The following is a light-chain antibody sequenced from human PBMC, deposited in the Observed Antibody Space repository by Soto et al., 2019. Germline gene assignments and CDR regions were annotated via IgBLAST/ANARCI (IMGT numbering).Light chain of an antibody. V-gene: IGKV3-15*01. J-gene: IGKJ4*01. CDR2: GAS. CDR3: QHYNNLWG. CDR1: QSVRTN. Sequence: EIVMTQSPATLSVSPGERVTLSCRASQSVRTNLAWYQQKPGQAPRPLIYGASTMATGVPARFSGSGSGTEFTLTISRLQSEDFAVYYCQHYNNLWGFGGGTKVEIK.